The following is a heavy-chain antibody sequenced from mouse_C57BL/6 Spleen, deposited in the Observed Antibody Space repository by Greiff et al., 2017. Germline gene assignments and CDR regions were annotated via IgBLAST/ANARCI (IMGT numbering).Heavy chain of an antibody. Sequence: QVRLQQPGAELVMPGASVKLSCKASGYTFTSYWMHWVKQRPGQGLEWIGEIDPSDSYTNYNQKFKGKSTLTVDKSSSTAYMQLSSLTSEDSAVYYCARREYDDDGPWFAYWGQGTLVTVSA. CDR2: IDPSDSYT. D-gene: IGHD2-4*01. CDR3: ARREYDDDGPWFAY. CDR1: GYTFTSYW. J-gene: IGHJ3*01. V-gene: IGHV1-69*01.